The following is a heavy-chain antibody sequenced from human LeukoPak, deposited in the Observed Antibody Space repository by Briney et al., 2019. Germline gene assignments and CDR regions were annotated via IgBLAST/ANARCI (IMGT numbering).Heavy chain of an antibody. CDR3: ARGTRGIAAAV. D-gene: IGHD6-25*01. CDR2: IYDSVFT. J-gene: IGHJ4*02. V-gene: IGHV4-59*12. CDR1: GFTFSDYW. Sequence: GSLRLSCAASGFTFSDYWMSWIRQPPGKGLEWIGYIYDSVFTKYNPSLKSRVTISLDTSKNQFSLNLTSVTAADTAVYYCARGTRGIAAAVWGQGSLVTVAS.